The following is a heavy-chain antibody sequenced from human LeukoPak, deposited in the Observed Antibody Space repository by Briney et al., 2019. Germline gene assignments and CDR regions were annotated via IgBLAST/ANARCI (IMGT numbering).Heavy chain of an antibody. CDR3: ARRRNFGGDPYYYYYMDV. D-gene: IGHD2-21*02. V-gene: IGHV4-30-2*01. CDR2: IYHSGST. CDR1: GGSISSGGYY. J-gene: IGHJ6*03. Sequence: SETLSLTCTVSGGSISSGGYYWSWIRQPPGKGLEWIGYIYHSGSTYYNPSLKSRVTISVDRSKNQFSLKLSSVTAADTAVYYCARRRNFGGDPYYYYYMDVWGKGTTVTVSS.